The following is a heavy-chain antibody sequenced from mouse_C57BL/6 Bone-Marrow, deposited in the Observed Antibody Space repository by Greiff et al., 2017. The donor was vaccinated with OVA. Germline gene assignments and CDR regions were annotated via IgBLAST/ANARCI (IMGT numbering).Heavy chain of an antibody. D-gene: IGHD1-1*01. J-gene: IGHJ4*01. Sequence: QVQLQQSGAELARPGASVKLSCKASGYTFTSYGISWVKQRTGQGLEWIGEIYPRSGNTYYNEKFKGKATLTADKSSSTAYMELRSLTSEDSAVYFCARVYYGSADYYAMDYWGQGTSVTVSS. V-gene: IGHV1-81*01. CDR2: IYPRSGNT. CDR1: GYTFTSYG. CDR3: ARVYYGSADYYAMDY.